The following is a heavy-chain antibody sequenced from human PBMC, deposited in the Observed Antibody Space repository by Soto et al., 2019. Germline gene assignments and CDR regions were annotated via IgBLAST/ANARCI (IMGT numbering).Heavy chain of an antibody. CDR2: INHSGST. J-gene: IGHJ4*02. CDR3: ARGIEGSIVVVVAATRAPYYFDY. V-gene: IGHV4-34*01. Sequence: SETLSLTCAVYGGSFSGYYWSWIRQPPGKGLEWIGEINHSGSTNYNPSLKSRVTISVDTSKNQFSLKLSSVTAADTAVYYCARGIEGSIVVVVAATRAPYYFDYWGQGTLVTVSS. D-gene: IGHD2-15*01. CDR1: GGSFSGYY.